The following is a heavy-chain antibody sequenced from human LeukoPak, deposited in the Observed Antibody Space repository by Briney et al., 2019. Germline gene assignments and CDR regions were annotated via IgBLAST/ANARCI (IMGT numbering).Heavy chain of an antibody. D-gene: IGHD3-22*01. CDR2: TLNDGRRK. CDR3: AKDLDSSGDSY. V-gene: IGHV3-30*18. CDR1: GLTFSSYG. Sequence: GGSLRLSCAASGLTFSSYGMHWVRQAPGKGLEWVAVTLNDGRRKYYADSVKGRFTISRDNSKNTLYLQMNSLRVEDTAVYFCAKDLDSSGDSYWGQGTLVTVSS. J-gene: IGHJ4*02.